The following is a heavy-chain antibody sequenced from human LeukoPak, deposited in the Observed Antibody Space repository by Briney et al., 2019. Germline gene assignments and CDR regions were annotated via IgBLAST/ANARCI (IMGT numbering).Heavy chain of an antibody. CDR2: ISYDGSNK. CDR3: ARGLSSSSPLDY. D-gene: IGHD6-6*01. Sequence: PGGSLRLSCAASGFTFSSYAMHWVRQAPGKGLEWVAVISYDGSNKYYADSVKGRFTISRDNSKNTLYLQMNSLRAEDTAVYYCARGLSSSSPLDYWGQGTLVTVSS. CDR1: GFTFSSYA. V-gene: IGHV3-30-3*01. J-gene: IGHJ4*02.